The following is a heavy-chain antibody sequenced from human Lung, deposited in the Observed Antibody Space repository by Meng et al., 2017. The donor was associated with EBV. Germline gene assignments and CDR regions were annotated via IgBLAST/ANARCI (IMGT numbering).Heavy chain of an antibody. J-gene: IGHJ4*02. V-gene: IGHV4-31*01. Sequence: QVQLQGSGPGLVKPSQTLSLTCTVSGGSISSGGHYWSWIRQHPGKSLEWIGYIYYSESTYYNPSLKSLVSISVDTSNNQFSLKLSSVTAADTAVYYCARAVDTGYFDYWGQGTLVTVSS. D-gene: IGHD5-18*01. CDR1: GGSISSGGHY. CDR2: IYYSEST. CDR3: ARAVDTGYFDY.